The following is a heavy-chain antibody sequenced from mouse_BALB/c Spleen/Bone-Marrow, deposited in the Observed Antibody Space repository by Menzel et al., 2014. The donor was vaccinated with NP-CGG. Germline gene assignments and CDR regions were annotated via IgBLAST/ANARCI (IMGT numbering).Heavy chain of an antibody. CDR2: IDPYNGGP. Sequence: EVQLQQSGPELVKPGASVKVSCKASGYAFASYNMHWVKQSHGKSLEWIGYIDPYNGGPRYNQKFKDKATLTVDKSSSTAYMHLKRLTSEDSAVYYCARGRSYYFDYWGQGTILTVSS. D-gene: IGHD1-1*01. CDR1: GYAFASYN. CDR3: ARGRSYYFDY. J-gene: IGHJ2*01. V-gene: IGHV1S135*01.